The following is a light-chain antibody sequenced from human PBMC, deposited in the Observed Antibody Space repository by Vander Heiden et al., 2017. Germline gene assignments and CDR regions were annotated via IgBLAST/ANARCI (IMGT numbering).Light chain of an antibody. J-gene: IGLJ3*02. CDR1: SSDVGSYNS. CDR2: EVS. V-gene: IGLV2-23*02. CDR3: CSYAGSGTWV. Sequence: QSALTQPASVSGSPGQSITISCTGTSSDVGSYNSVSWYQQHPGKAPKLMIYEVSKRPSGVSNRFSGSKSGNTASLTMSGLQAEDEADYYCCSYAGSGTWVFGGGTKVAVL.